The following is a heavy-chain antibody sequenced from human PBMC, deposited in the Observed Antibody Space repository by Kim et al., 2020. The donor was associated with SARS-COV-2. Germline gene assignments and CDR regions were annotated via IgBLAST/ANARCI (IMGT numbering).Heavy chain of an antibody. D-gene: IGHD2-21*02. CDR3: ARRRYCGGDCYSLFDY. V-gene: IGHV4-39*01. Sequence: LKSRVTISVDTSKNQFSLKLSSVTAADTAVYYCARRRYCGGDCYSLFDYWGQGTLVTVSS. J-gene: IGHJ4*02.